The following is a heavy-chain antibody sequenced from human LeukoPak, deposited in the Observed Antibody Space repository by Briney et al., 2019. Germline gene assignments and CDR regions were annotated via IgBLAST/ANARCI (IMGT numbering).Heavy chain of an antibody. J-gene: IGHJ1*01. CDR2: IYHSGST. Sequence: SETLSLTCTVSGGSISSGGYYWSWIRQPPGKGLEWIGYIYHSGSTNYNPSLKSRVTISVDTSKNQFSLKLSSVTAADTAVYYCARCSTSCYGYFQHWGQGTLVTVSS. D-gene: IGHD2-2*01. CDR3: ARCSTSCYGYFQH. CDR1: GGSISSGGYY. V-gene: IGHV4-61*08.